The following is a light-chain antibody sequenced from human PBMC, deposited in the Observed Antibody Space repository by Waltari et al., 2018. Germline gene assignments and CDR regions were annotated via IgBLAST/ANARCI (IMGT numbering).Light chain of an antibody. J-gene: IGLJ3*02. CDR3: CSYAGSYTWV. CDR1: TNDLGSYNY. V-gene: IGLV2-11*01. CDR2: DVT. Sequence: SALTQPRSVSGSPGQSVTISCTGTTNDLGSYNYVSWYQQPPGKAPKLIILDVTKRPSGVPDRLSGSKSGTTASLTISGLRAEDEAEYYCCSYAGSYTWVFGGGTKLTVV.